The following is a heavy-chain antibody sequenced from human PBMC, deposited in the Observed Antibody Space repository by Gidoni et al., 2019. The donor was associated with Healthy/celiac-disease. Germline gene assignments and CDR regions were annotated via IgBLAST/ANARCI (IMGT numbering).Heavy chain of an antibody. J-gene: IGHJ4*02. CDR3: AKGSSSWYVGFDY. Sequence: QVQLVESGGGVVQPGRSLRLSCAASGFTFSSYGMHWVRQAPGKGLEWVAVISYDGSNKYYADSVKGRFTISRDNSKNTLYLQMNSLRAEDTAVYYCAKGSSSWYVGFDYWGQGTLVTVSS. V-gene: IGHV3-30*18. D-gene: IGHD6-13*01. CDR2: ISYDGSNK. CDR1: GFTFSSYG.